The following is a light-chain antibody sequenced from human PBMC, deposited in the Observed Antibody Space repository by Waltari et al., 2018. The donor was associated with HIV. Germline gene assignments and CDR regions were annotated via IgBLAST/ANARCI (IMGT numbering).Light chain of an antibody. CDR3: AAWDNSLSVLVV. CDR1: SSNIGSNY. CDR2: RNN. J-gene: IGLJ2*01. Sequence: QSVLTQPPSASGTPGQRVTISCSGSSSNIGSNYVYWYQHLPGTAPKLLIYRNNQRPSGVPDRFSGSKSGTSASLAISGLRSEDEADYYCAAWDNSLSVLVVFGGGTKLTVL. V-gene: IGLV1-47*01.